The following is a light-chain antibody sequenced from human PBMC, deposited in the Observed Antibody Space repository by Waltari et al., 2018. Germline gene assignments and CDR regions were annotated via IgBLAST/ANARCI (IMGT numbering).Light chain of an antibody. J-gene: IGKJ3*01. CDR2: GAS. V-gene: IGKV3-15*01. CDR1: QSVRSN. Sequence: EIVMTQSPATLSVSPGERATLSCRASQSVRSNLAWYQQKPGQAPRLLIYGASTRATGSPARFSGSGSGTEVTLTISSLQSEDFAVYYCQQYNNWPPLFTFGPGTKVDIK. CDR3: QQYNNWPPLFT.